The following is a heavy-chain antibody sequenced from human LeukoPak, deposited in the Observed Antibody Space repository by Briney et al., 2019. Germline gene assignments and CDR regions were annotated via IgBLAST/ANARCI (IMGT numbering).Heavy chain of an antibody. CDR2: IYYSGRT. V-gene: IGHV4-39*01. D-gene: IGHD2-15*01. J-gene: IGHJ4*02. Sequence: PSETLSLTCTVSGCSISSSSCYWGWIRQPPGKGLEWFGSIYYSGRTAYNPSLKSRVTISVDTSKNQYSLKLSSVTAADTAVYYCARHESIIVVVAARGFDYWGQGTLVTVSS. CDR3: ARHESIIVVVAARGFDY. CDR1: GCSISSSSCY.